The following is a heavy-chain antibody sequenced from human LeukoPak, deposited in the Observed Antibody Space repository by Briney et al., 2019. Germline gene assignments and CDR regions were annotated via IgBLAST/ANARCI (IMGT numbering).Heavy chain of an antibody. CDR1: GGSFSGYY. CDR3: ARGRPDYYDSSGYSFGY. Sequence: SETLSLTCAVYGGSFSGYYWSWIRQPPGKGLEWIGEINHSGSTNYNPSLKSRVTISVDTSKNQFSLKLSSVAAADTAVYYCARGRPDYYDSSGYSFGYWGQGTLVTVSS. D-gene: IGHD3-22*01. CDR2: INHSGST. V-gene: IGHV4-34*01. J-gene: IGHJ4*02.